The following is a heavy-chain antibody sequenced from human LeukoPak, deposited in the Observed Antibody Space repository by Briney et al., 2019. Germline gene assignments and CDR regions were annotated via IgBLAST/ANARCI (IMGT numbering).Heavy chain of an antibody. Sequence: PGRSLRLSCAASGFTFSSYGMHWVRQAPGKGLEWVAVISYDGSNKYYADSVKGRFTISRDNSKNTLYLQMNSLRAEDTAVYYCAKDKTYKYYFDYWGQGTLVTVSS. D-gene: IGHD1-14*01. CDR2: ISYDGSNK. CDR3: AKDKTYKYYFDY. J-gene: IGHJ4*02. CDR1: GFTFSSYG. V-gene: IGHV3-30*18.